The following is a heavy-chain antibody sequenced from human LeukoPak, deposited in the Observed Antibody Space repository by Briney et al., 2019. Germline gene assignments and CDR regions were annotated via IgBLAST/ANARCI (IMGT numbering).Heavy chain of an antibody. CDR2: ISPDGRST. CDR1: GFTFSNYW. Sequence: GGSLRLSCAASGFTFSNYWIHWVRQAPGKGLVWVSQISPDGRSTRYADSVKGRFTISRDNAKNTLYLEMNGLTAEDTAVYYCSSLAGGGQGTLVTVSS. CDR3: SSLAG. V-gene: IGHV3-74*01. J-gene: IGHJ1*01.